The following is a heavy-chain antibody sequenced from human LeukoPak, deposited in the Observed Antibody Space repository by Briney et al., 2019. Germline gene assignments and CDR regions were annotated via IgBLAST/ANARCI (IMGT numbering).Heavy chain of an antibody. CDR3: ARSCSSTSCYTTPYYYYYMDV. J-gene: IGHJ6*03. CDR1: GFTFSSYS. CDR2: ISSSSSYI. D-gene: IGHD2-2*02. V-gene: IGHV3-21*01. Sequence: GGSLRLSCAASGFTFSSYSMNWVRQAPGKGLEWVSSISSSSSYIYYADSVKGRFTISRDNAKNSLYLQMNSLRAEDTAVYYCARSCSSTSCYTTPYYYYYMDVWGKGTTVTVSS.